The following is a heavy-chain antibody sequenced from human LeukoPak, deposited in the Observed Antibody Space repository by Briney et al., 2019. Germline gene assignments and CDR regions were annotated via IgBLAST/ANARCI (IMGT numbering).Heavy chain of an antibody. CDR2: IYSGGST. CDR3: ARRIAVRNCSGGSCYINYYYMDV. D-gene: IGHD2-15*01. Sequence: GGSLRLSCAASGFTFSSYSMNWVRQAPGKGLEWVSVIYSGGSTYYADSVKGRFTISRDNSKNTLYLQMNSLRAEDTAVYYCARRIAVRNCSGGSCYINYYYMDVWGKGTTVTISS. CDR1: GFTFSSYS. V-gene: IGHV3-66*04. J-gene: IGHJ6*03.